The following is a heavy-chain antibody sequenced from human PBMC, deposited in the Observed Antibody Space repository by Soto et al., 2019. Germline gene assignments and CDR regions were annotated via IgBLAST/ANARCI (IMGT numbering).Heavy chain of an antibody. CDR2: ISYEGSNK. CDR1: GFTFSTYG. CDR3: AKGLWYGELAAYFSHGVDV. D-gene: IGHD3-10*01. Sequence: QVHLVESGGGVVQPGRSLKLSCAASGFTFSTYGMYWVRQAPGKGLEWAAVISYEGSNKYYADSVKGRFTISRDNSKSTLYPQMNSLRPEDTAVYFCAKGLWYGELAAYFSHGVDVWGPGTTVIVSS. J-gene: IGHJ6*02. V-gene: IGHV3-30*18.